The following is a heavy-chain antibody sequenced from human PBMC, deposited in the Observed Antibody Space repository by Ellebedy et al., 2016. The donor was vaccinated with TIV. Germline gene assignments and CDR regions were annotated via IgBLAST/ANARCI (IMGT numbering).Heavy chain of an antibody. Sequence: GESLKISCAASGFTFSTYGMSWVRQSAGRGLEWVSSINGGSSYIYYADSVKGRFTISRDNSKNTLYLQMNSLRAEDTAVYYCARAPRHSEDSWVIMDYWGQGTLVTVSS. CDR1: GFTFSTYG. CDR2: INGGSSYI. V-gene: IGHV3-21*01. CDR3: ARAPRHSEDSWVIMDY. J-gene: IGHJ4*02. D-gene: IGHD2-8*01.